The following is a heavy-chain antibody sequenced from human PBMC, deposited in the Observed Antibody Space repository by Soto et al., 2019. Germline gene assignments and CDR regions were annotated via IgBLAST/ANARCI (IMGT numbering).Heavy chain of an antibody. D-gene: IGHD3-22*01. Sequence: PGGSLRLSCAASVFTVSSNSMSWVRQAPGKGLEWVSVIYSGGSTYYADSVKGRFTVSRDKSKNTLYLQMNSLRAEDTAVYYCASGSGYYRAFDYWGQGTLVTVSS. CDR2: IYSGGST. CDR3: ASGSGYYRAFDY. J-gene: IGHJ4*02. CDR1: VFTVSSNS. V-gene: IGHV3-53*01.